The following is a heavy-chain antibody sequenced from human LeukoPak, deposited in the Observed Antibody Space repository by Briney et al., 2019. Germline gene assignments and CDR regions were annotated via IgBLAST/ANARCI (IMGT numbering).Heavy chain of an antibody. J-gene: IGHJ4*02. CDR2: VNPSGGST. V-gene: IGHV1-46*01. CDR1: GYTFTSYY. CDR3: ARDSGSYFDY. D-gene: IGHD1-26*01. Sequence: ASVKVSCKASGYTFTSYYMHWVRQAPGQGLEWMGIVNPSGGSTSYAQKFQGRVTMTRDTSTSAVYMELSSLRSEDTAVYYCARDSGSYFDYWGQGTLVTVSS.